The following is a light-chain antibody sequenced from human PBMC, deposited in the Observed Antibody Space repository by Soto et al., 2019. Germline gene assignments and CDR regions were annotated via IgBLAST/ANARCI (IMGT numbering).Light chain of an antibody. CDR2: SNN. J-gene: IGLJ3*02. Sequence: QSVLTQPPSASGTPGQRVTISCSGSSSNIGSNTVNWYQQLPGTAPKLHIYSNNQRPSGVPDRFSGSKSGTSASLAISGLLSEDEADYYCAAWDDSLNGPVFGGGTKLTV. CDR3: AAWDDSLNGPV. V-gene: IGLV1-44*01. CDR1: SSNIGSNT.